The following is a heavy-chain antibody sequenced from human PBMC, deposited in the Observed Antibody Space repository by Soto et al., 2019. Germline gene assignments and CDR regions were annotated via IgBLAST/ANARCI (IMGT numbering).Heavy chain of an antibody. D-gene: IGHD3-10*01. J-gene: IGHJ6*02. CDR3: ARDSLAYYYGSGSLAGYYYYGMDV. CDR1: GGSISSGYYY. Sequence: SLPCPVSGGSISSGYYYWSLIRQPPGKCLEFIVYIYYSGSTYYNPSLKSRVTISVDTSKNQFSLKLSSVTAADTAVYYCARDSLAYYYGSGSLAGYYYYGMDVWGQGTTVTVAS. CDR2: IYYSGST. V-gene: IGHV4-30-4*01.